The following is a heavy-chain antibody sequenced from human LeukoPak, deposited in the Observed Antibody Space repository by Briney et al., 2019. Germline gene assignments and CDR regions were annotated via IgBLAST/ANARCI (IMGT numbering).Heavy chain of an antibody. V-gene: IGHV4-34*01. CDR2: TYHSGST. J-gene: IGHJ6*03. CDR3: ARGRRIVVVLGATRTHRDYYMDV. D-gene: IGHD2-15*01. Sequence: SETLSLTCTVYGGSFSGYYWSWIRQSPGKGLEWIGETYHSGSTNYNSSLKSRVTISLDTSKNQFSLKLSSVTAADTAVYYCARGRRIVVVLGATRTHRDYYMDVWGKGTTVTVSS. CDR1: GGSFSGYY.